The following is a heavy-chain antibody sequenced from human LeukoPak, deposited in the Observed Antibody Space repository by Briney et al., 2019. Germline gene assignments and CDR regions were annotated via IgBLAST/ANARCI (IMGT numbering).Heavy chain of an antibody. D-gene: IGHD4-17*01. CDR1: GGSISSYY. V-gene: IGHV4-59*01. CDR2: IYYSGST. CDR3: ARDKKHDYGDYEGLVYSGSYDYYYGMDV. J-gene: IGHJ6*02. Sequence: KTSETLSLTCTVSGGSISSYYWSWIRQPPGKGLEWIGYIYYSGSTNYNPSLKSRVTISVDTSKNQFSLKLSSVTAADTAVYYCARDKKHDYGDYEGLVYSGSYDYYYGMDVWGQGTTVTVSS.